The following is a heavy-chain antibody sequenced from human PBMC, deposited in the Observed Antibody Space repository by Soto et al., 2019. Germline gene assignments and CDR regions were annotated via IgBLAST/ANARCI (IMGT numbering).Heavy chain of an antibody. Sequence: SETLSLTCTVSGGPIGSGTYYWGWIRQPPGKGLEWIGSHYYSGSTYYNPSLKSRVTISVDTSKMQFSLNLRSVTAADTAVYYCGRAPDYWGQGTLVTVSS. CDR1: GGPIGSGTYY. CDR3: GRAPDY. V-gene: IGHV4-39*01. J-gene: IGHJ4*02. CDR2: HYYSGST.